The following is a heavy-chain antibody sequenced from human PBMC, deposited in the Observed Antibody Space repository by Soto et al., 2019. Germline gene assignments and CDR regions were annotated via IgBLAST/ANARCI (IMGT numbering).Heavy chain of an antibody. CDR2: VYYTGST. V-gene: IGHV4-59*01. Sequence: SETLSLTCSVSGVSISGSYWSWIRQSPGKGLEWLGYVYYTGSTNYSPSLRSRVSISVDTSKNEFSLRLSSVTAADTAVYFCARSVAVPGAHIDHWGQGTHVTVSS. CDR3: ARSVAVPGAHIDH. D-gene: IGHD6-19*01. CDR1: GVSISGSY. J-gene: IGHJ4*02.